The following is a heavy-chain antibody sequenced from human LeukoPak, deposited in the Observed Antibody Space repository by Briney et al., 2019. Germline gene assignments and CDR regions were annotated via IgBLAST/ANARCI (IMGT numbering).Heavy chain of an antibody. J-gene: IGHJ4*02. D-gene: IGHD3-10*01. V-gene: IGHV3-9*01. CDR2: ISWNSGSI. Sequence: PGRSLRLSCAASGFTFDDYAMHWVRQAPGKGLEWVSGISWNSGSIGYADSVKGRFTISRDNAKNSLYLQMNSLRAEDTALYYCAKAQGVASGSYYNLDYWGQGTLVTVSS. CDR1: GFTFDDYA. CDR3: AKAQGVASGSYYNLDY.